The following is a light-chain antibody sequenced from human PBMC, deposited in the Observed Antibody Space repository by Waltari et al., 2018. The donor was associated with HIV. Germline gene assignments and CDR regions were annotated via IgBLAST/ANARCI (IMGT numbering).Light chain of an antibody. J-gene: IGLJ3*02. CDR3: AAWDDSLSGWV. V-gene: IGLV1-47*01. CDR2: RNN. CDR1: SSNIGSNY. Sequence: VLTQPPSASGTPGQRVTISCSGSSSNIGSNYVYWYQQLPGTAPKLLIYRNNQRPSGVPDRFSGSKSGTSASLAISGLRSEDEADYYCAAWDDSLSGWVFGGGTKLTVL.